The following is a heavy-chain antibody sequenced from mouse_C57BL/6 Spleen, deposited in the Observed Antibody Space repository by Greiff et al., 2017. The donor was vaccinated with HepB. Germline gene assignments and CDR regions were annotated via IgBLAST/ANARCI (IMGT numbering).Heavy chain of an antibody. CDR1: GYSITSGYY. CDR2: ISYDGSN. J-gene: IGHJ1*03. CDR3: ARGLYYYGSNWYFDV. V-gene: IGHV3-6*01. D-gene: IGHD1-1*01. Sequence: ESGPGLVKPSQSLSLTCSVTGYSITSGYYWNWIRQFPGNKLEWMGYISYDGSNNYNPSLKNRISITRDTSKNQFFLKLNSVTTEDTATYYCARGLYYYGSNWYFDVWGTGTTVTVSS.